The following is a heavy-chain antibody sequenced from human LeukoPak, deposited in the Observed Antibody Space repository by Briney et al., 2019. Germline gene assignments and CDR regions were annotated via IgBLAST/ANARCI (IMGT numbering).Heavy chain of an antibody. CDR2: ISSSSTTI. CDR1: GLTFRSYH. J-gene: IGHJ4*02. V-gene: IGHV3-48*02. CDR3: ARVYGDYGPFLDY. Sequence: PGGSLRLSCAASGLTFRSYHMNWVRQAPGKGLEWVSYISSSSTTIYYADSVKGRFTISRDNAQNSLYLQMNSLRDEDTAVYYCARVYGDYGPFLDYWGQGTLVTVSS. D-gene: IGHD4-17*01.